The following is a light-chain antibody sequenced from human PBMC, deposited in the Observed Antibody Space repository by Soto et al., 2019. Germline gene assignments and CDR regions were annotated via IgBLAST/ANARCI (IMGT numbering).Light chain of an antibody. CDR2: DDN. J-gene: IGLJ1*01. CDR1: SSNIGGNS. CDR3: GSWDSSLSAYV. V-gene: IGLV1-51*01. Sequence: QSVLTQPPSVSAAPGRKVTISCSGSSSNIGGNSVSWYQQLPGTAPKLLIYDDNKRPSGIPDRFSGSKSVTSATLGITGFQTGDEADYYGGSWDSSLSAYVFGTGTRSPS.